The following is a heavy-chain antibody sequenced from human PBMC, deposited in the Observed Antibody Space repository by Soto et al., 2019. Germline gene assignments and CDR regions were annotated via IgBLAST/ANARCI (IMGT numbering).Heavy chain of an antibody. D-gene: IGHD2-8*01. CDR3: ARDECTNGVCYDSYYFDY. Sequence: SSETLSLNCAVYGGSFSGYYWSWIRQPPGKGLEWIGEINHSGSTNYNPSLKSRVTISVDTSKNQFSLKLSSVTAADTAVYYCARDECTNGVCYDSYYFDYWGQGTLVTVSS. CDR1: GGSFSGYY. CDR2: INHSGST. V-gene: IGHV4-34*01. J-gene: IGHJ4*02.